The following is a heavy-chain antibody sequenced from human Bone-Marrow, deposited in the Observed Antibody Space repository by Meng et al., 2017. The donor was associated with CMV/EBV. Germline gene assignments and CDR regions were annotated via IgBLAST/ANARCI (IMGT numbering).Heavy chain of an antibody. J-gene: IGHJ4*02. CDR2: INWIGGNT. CDR1: GFTFDDYG. D-gene: IGHD3-22*01. Sequence: GGSLRLSCAASGFTFDDYGMSWVRQAPGKGLEWVSGINWIGGNTHYADSVKGRFTISRDNAKNSLYLQMNSLRAGDTALYYCARATLPHYYDSSGYYVAFDYWGQGTLVTVSS. CDR3: ARATLPHYYDSSGYYVAFDY. V-gene: IGHV3-20*04.